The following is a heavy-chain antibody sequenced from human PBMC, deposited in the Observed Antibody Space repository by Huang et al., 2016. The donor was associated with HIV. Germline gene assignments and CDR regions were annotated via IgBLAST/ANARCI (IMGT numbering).Heavy chain of an antibody. CDR3: AKGGGAYCGADCYDLDS. CDR2: ISSSGDAV. V-gene: IGHV3-11*01. J-gene: IGHJ4*02. CDR1: GFTLSDYD. D-gene: IGHD2-21*02. Sequence: QAQLVESGGGLVKPVESLRLSCAASGFTLSDYDMSWIRQAPGKGLEWVAKISSSGDAVYYADSVKGRFTIARDNANQSLYIQLSSLRPEDTAMFYWAKGGGAYCGADCYDLDSWGQRILVIVSS.